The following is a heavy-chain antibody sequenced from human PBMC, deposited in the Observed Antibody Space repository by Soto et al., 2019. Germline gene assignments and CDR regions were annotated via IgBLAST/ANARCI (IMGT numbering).Heavy chain of an antibody. J-gene: IGHJ4*02. CDR2: ISSSSSVI. V-gene: IGHV3-48*01. D-gene: IGHD5-12*01. CDR1: GFILSDCA. Sequence: PGGSLRLSCATSGFILSDCAMNWVRQAPGKGLEWVSYISSSSSVIDYADSVKGRFTVSRDNARNSLYLQMNSLRAEDTAVYYCARGSRVNSVYGHFDFWGQGTLVTVSS. CDR3: ARGSRVNSVYGHFDF.